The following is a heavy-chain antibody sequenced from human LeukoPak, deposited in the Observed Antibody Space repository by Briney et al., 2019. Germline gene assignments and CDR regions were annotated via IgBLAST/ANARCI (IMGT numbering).Heavy chain of an antibody. CDR2: INHSGST. CDR3: ARAGPGVDAYYYMDV. CDR1: GGSFSGYY. V-gene: IGHV4-34*01. Sequence: SETLSLTCAVYGGSFSGYYWSWIRQPPGKGLEWIGEINHSGSTNYNPSLKSRVTISVDTSKNQFSLKLSSVTAADTAVYYCARAGPGVDAYYYMDVWGKGTTVTVYS. D-gene: IGHD3-3*01. J-gene: IGHJ6*03.